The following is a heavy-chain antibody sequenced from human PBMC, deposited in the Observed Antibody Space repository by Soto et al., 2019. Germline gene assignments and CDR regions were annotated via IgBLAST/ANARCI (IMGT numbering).Heavy chain of an antibody. CDR3: ARTSLTIFGPSNDYYGMGV. J-gene: IGHJ6*02. CDR1: GYTLTELS. Sequence: ASVKVSCKVSGYTLTELSMHWVRQAPGKGLEWMGGFDPEDGETIYAQKFQGRVTITVDTSKNQFSLNLASVSAEDTAVYYCARTSLTIFGPSNDYYGMGVWGLGTTVTVSS. V-gene: IGHV1-24*01. CDR2: FDPEDGET. D-gene: IGHD3-3*01.